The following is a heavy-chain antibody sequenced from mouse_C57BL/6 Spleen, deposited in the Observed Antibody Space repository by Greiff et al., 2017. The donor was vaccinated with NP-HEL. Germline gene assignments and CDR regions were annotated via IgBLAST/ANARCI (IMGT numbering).Heavy chain of an antibody. Sequence: QVQLQQPGAELVMPGASVKLSCKASGYTFTSYWMHWVKQRPGQGLEWIGEIDPSDSYTNYNQKFKGKSTLTVDKSSSTAYMQLSSLTSEDSAVYYCARRGLRRDFDVWGTGTTVTVSS. CDR1: GYTFTSYW. CDR3: ARRGLRRDFDV. CDR2: IDPSDSYT. V-gene: IGHV1-69*01. D-gene: IGHD2-2*01. J-gene: IGHJ1*03.